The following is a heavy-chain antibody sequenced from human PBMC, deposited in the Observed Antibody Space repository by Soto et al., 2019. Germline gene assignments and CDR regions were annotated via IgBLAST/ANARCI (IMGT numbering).Heavy chain of an antibody. CDR3: ARGSTETYYDSSGYYYYYGMDV. V-gene: IGHV1-69*02. D-gene: IGHD3-22*01. CDR2: IIPILGIA. J-gene: IGHJ6*02. CDR1: GGTFSSYT. Sequence: ASVKVSCKASGGTFSSYTISWVRQAPGQGLERMGRIIPILGIANYAQKFQGRVTITADKSTSTAYMELSSLRSEDTAVYYCARGSTETYYDSSGYYYYYGMDVWGQGTTVTVSS.